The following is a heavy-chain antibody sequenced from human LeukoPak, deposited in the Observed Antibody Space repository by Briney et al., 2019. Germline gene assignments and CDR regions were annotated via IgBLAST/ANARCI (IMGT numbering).Heavy chain of an antibody. CDR3: ARGVGYYGSGLPTGFDY. J-gene: IGHJ4*02. CDR1: GYTFTSYD. CDR2: MNPNSGNT. V-gene: IGHV1-8*03. D-gene: IGHD3-10*01. Sequence: GASVKVSCKASGYTFTSYDINWVRQATGQGLEWMGWMNPNSGNTGYAQKFQGRVTITRNTSISTAYMELSSLRSEDTAVYYCARGVGYYGSGLPTGFDYWGQGTLVTVSS.